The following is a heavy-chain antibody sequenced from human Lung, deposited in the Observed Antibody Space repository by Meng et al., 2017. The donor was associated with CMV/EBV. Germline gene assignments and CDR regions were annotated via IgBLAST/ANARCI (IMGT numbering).Heavy chain of an antibody. CDR2: ISYDGSNK. CDR1: GFTFSSYA. J-gene: IGHJ4*02. CDR3: ARDQYYYDSSGYYDY. Sequence: SLRLXXAASGFTFSSYAMHWVRQAPGKGLEWVAVISYDGSNKYYADSVKGRFTISRDNSKNTLYLQMNSLRAEDTAVYYCARDQYYYDSSGYYDYWGQGXLVTVSS. V-gene: IGHV3-30-3*01. D-gene: IGHD3-22*01.